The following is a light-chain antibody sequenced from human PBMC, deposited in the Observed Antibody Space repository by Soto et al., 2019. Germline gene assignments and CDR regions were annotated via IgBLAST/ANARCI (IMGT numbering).Light chain of an antibody. V-gene: IGKV3-20*01. CDR1: QSVSSSY. CDR3: QQYGSSPPTT. Sequence: EIVLTQSPGTLSVSPGERATLSCRASQSVSSSYLAWYQQKPGQAPRLLIYGASSRATGIPDRFSGSGSGTDFTLTISRLEPEDFAVYYCQQYGSSPPTTFGQGTKVDIK. CDR2: GAS. J-gene: IGKJ1*01.